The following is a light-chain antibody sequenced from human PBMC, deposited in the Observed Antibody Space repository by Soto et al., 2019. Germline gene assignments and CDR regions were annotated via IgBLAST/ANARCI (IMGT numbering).Light chain of an antibody. CDR3: QQHNNWPPWT. CDR2: GAF. Sequence: EIVMTQSPATLSVSPGERATLSCRASQSVSSNLAWYQQKPGQAPRLLIYGAFTRATDIPARFSGSGSGTEFTLPISSLQSEDFAVYYCQQHNNWPPWTFGQGTKVESK. V-gene: IGKV3-15*01. J-gene: IGKJ1*01. CDR1: QSVSSN.